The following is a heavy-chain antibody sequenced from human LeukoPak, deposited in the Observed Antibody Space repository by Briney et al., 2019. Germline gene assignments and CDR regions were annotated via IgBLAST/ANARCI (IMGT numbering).Heavy chain of an antibody. Sequence: ASVTVSCKASGYTFTGYYMHWVRQAPGQGLEWMGIINPSGGSTNYAQKFKGRVTMTRDTSTNTVYMELSSLRSEDTAVYYCAWTIAARSPFPFDYWGQGALVTVSS. D-gene: IGHD6-13*01. CDR3: AWTIAARSPFPFDY. J-gene: IGHJ4*02. V-gene: IGHV1-46*01. CDR2: INPSGGST. CDR1: GYTFTGYY.